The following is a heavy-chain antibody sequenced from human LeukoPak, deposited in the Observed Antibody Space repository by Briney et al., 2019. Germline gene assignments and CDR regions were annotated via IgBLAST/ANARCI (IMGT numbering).Heavy chain of an antibody. CDR2: IKQDGSDK. CDR3: ARDVVMVAGGWFDP. Sequence: GGSLRLSCAASGFTFSSYWMSWVRQAPGKGLEWVANIKQDGSDKYYVDSVKGRFTISRDNAKNSLYLQMNSLRAEDTAVYYCARDVVMVAGGWFDPWGQGTLVTVSS. CDR1: GFTFSSYW. D-gene: IGHD2-15*01. V-gene: IGHV3-7*01. J-gene: IGHJ5*02.